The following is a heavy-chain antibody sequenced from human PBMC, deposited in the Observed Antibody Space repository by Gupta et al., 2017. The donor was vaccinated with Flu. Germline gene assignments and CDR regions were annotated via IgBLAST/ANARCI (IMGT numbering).Heavy chain of an antibody. CDR1: GFTFSSYG. V-gene: IGHV3-7*01. D-gene: IGHD4-4*01. Sequence: EVQLVESGGGLVQPGGSLRLSCAAPGFTFSSYGMSWVRQAPWKGLEWVANIKQDGSEKYYVDSVKGRFTISRDNAKNSLYLQMNSLRAEDTAVYYWARFDSNYRAGIDYWGQGTLVTVSS. CDR3: ARFDSNYRAGIDY. J-gene: IGHJ4*02. CDR2: IKQDGSEK.